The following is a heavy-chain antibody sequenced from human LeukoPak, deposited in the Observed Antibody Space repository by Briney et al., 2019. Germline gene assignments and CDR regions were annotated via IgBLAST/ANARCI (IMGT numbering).Heavy chain of an antibody. CDR2: INQDGNEK. V-gene: IGHV3-7*01. J-gene: IGHJ6*03. CDR3: ARTNSQARDYYYYMDV. Sequence: GGSLRPSCAASGFTFTTYWMSWVRQPPGRGLEWVANINQDGNEKYYVDSVKGRFTMSRDNAKNSLYLQMNSLRADDTAVYYCARTNSQARDYYYYMDVWGKGTTVTVSS. D-gene: IGHD1-7*01. CDR1: GFTFTTYW.